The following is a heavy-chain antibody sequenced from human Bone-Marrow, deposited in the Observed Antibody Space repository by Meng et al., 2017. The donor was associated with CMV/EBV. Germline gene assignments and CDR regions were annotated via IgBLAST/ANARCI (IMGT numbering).Heavy chain of an antibody. CDR2: IRSKAYGGTT. V-gene: IGHV3-49*04. Sequence: GESLKISCTASGFTFGDYAMSWVRQAPGKGLEWVGFIRSKAYGGTTEYAASVKGRFTISRDDSKSIAYLQMNSLKTEDTAVYYCTSLSRGYDFWSGYYGGPDAFEIWGQGTMVTVSS. J-gene: IGHJ3*02. CDR1: GFTFGDYA. CDR3: TSLSRGYDFWSGYYGGPDAFEI. D-gene: IGHD3-3*01.